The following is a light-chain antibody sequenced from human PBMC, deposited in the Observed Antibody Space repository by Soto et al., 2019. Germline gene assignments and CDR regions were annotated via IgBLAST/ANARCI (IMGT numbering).Light chain of an antibody. J-gene: IGKJ4*01. CDR2: GAS. CDR1: QSVNYNY. V-gene: IGKV3-20*01. CDR3: QQYGTSPVT. Sequence: EIVLTQSPGTLSLSPGERATLSCRAIQSVNYNYLTWYQQKPGQAPRLLIYGASSRATDIPDRFSGSGSGTDFTLTISRLEPEDFALYYCQQYGTSPVTFGGGTQ.